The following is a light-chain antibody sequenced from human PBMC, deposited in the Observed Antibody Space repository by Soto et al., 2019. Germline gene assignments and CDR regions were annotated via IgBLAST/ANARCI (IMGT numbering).Light chain of an antibody. Sequence: QSALTQPASVSGSPGQSITISCTGTSSDVGGHNFVSWYQQHPGKAPKLMIYEVTNRPSGVSDRFSGSKSGNTASLTISRLQAEDEADYYCNSYTSTFTWVFGGGTKLTVL. CDR2: EVT. CDR3: NSYTSTFTWV. V-gene: IGLV2-14*01. CDR1: SSDVGGHNF. J-gene: IGLJ2*01.